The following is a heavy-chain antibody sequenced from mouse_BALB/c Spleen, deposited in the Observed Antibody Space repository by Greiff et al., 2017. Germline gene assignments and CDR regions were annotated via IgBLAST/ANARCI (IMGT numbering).Heavy chain of an antibody. J-gene: IGHJ1*01. Sequence: EVKLQQSGPELVKPGASVKMSCKASGYTFTSYVMHWVKQKPGQGLEWIGYINPYNDGTKYNEKFKGKATLTSDKSSSTAYMELSSLTSEDSAVYYCARIVYDGYYEYFDVWGAGTTVTVSS. CDR2: INPYNDGT. V-gene: IGHV1-14*01. CDR3: ARIVYDGYYEYFDV. D-gene: IGHD2-3*01. CDR1: GYTFTSYV.